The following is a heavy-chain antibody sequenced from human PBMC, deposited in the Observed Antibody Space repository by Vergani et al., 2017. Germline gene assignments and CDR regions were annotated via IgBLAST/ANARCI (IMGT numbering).Heavy chain of an antibody. D-gene: IGHD2-15*01. CDR1: GYTFINYG. CDR2: ISAYNGNT. J-gene: IGHJ5*02. CDR3: ARCWDCSGGSCDGWFDA. V-gene: IGHV1-18*01. Sequence: QVQLVQSGAEVMKPGASVKVSCKASGYTFINYGVTWVRQAPGQGLEWVGWISAYNGNTNSAQKLQGRVTITTDTSTSTAYMELRSLRSDDTALYYCARCWDCSGGSCDGWFDAWGQGTLVTVSS.